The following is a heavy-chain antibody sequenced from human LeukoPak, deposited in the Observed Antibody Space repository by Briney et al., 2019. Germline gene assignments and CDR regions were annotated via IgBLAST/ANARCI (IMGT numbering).Heavy chain of an antibody. V-gene: IGHV4-39*01. J-gene: IGHJ4*02. CDR1: GGSISSSSCY. CDR3: ARHPGYRSASEYQAYFDY. D-gene: IGHD3-9*01. CDR2: ISYSGYT. Sequence: SETLSLTCSVSGGSISSSSCYWGWIRQPPGKGLEWIGSISYSGYTYYTPSLKSRVTISVDTAKIQFSLKVISVTAADTAVYYCARHPGYRSASEYQAYFDYWGQGTLVTVSS.